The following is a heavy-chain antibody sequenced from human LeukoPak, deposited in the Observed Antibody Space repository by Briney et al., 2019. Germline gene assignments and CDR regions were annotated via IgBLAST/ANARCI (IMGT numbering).Heavy chain of an antibody. CDR3: AKSVAIYLYYGLDV. CDR2: ISGSGGST. D-gene: IGHD3-3*01. CDR1: GFTSSSYA. V-gene: IGHV3-23*01. J-gene: IGHJ6*04. Sequence: GGSLRLSCAASGFTSSSYAMTWVRQTPGKGLEWVSAISGSGGSTYYADAVKGRFTISRDNSKNTLFLQMNSLRVEDTAPYYCAKSVAIYLYYGLDVWGEGTTVTVSS.